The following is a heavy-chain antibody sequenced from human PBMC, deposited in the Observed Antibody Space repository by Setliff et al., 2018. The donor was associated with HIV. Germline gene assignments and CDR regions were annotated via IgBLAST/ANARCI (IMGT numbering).Heavy chain of an antibody. CDR3: ARYLFCGGDCYSGFDY. CDR1: GGSINNYY. Sequence: PSETLSLTCTVSGGSINNYYWSWIRQPPGKGLEWIGYIYYSGSTNYNPSLKSRVTTSLDTSKNQFSLRLTSVTAADTAVYYCARYLFCGGDCYSGFDYWGQGTQVTVSS. D-gene: IGHD2-21*02. J-gene: IGHJ4*02. V-gene: IGHV4-59*01. CDR2: IYYSGST.